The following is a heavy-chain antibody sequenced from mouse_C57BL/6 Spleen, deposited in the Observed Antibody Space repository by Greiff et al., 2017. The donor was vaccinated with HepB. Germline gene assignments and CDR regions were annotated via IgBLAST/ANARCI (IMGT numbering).Heavy chain of an antibody. J-gene: IGHJ4*01. CDR3: ARVPETGTVYAMDY. CDR2: IDPSDSYT. CDR1: GYTFTSYW. Sequence: QVQLKQPGAELVMPGASVKLSCKASGYTFTSYWMHWVKQRPGQGLEWIGAIDPSDSYTNYNQKFKGKSTLTVDKSSSTAYMQLSSLTSEDSAVYYCARVPETGTVYAMDYWGQGTSVTVSS. V-gene: IGHV1-69*01. D-gene: IGHD4-1*01.